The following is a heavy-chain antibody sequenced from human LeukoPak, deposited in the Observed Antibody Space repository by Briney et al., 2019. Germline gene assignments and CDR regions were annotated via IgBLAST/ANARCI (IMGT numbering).Heavy chain of an antibody. J-gene: IGHJ4*02. Sequence: SSETLSLACAVYGGSFSGYYWSWIRQPPGKGLEWIGEINHSGSTNYNPSLKSRVTISVDTSKNQFSLKLSSVTAADTAVYYCARLPIGYCSDGSCYPFDYWGQGTLVTVSS. CDR2: INHSGST. CDR3: ARLPIGYCSDGSCYPFDY. CDR1: GGSFSGYY. D-gene: IGHD2-15*01. V-gene: IGHV4-34*01.